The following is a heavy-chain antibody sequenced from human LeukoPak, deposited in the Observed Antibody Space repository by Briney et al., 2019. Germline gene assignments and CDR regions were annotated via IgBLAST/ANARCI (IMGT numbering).Heavy chain of an antibody. V-gene: IGHV1-2*02. D-gene: IGHD3-22*01. CDR3: ARDRTYYYDSSGYHDY. J-gene: IGHJ4*02. Sequence: ASVKVSCKTSGYTFSGHFIHWMRQAPGQGLEWMGWFNPNTGGTNYARKFQGRVTLTRDTSTSTVYMELSSLRSEDTAVYYCARDRTYYYDSSGYHDYWSQGTLVTVSS. CDR2: FNPNTGGT. CDR1: GYTFSGHF.